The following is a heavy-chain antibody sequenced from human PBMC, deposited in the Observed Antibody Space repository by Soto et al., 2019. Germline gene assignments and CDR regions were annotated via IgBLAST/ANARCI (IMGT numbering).Heavy chain of an antibody. CDR1: GGTFCSYA. V-gene: IGHV1-69*13. CDR3: ARSSGYSSGWCNWFDP. J-gene: IGHJ5*02. CDR2: IIPIFGTA. D-gene: IGHD6-19*01. Sequence: SGKVCCKASGGTFCSYAISWGRQAPGQGLEWMGGIIPIFGTANYAQKFQGRVTITADESTSTAYMELSSLRSEDTAVYYCARSSGYSSGWCNWFDPWGQGTLVTVSA.